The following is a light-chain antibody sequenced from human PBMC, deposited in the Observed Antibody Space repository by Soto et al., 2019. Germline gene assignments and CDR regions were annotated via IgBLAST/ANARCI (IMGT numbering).Light chain of an antibody. CDR1: QSINNY. Sequence: DIPMTQSPSSLSASVGDRVTITCRASQSINNYLNWYQQKPGKVPKLLIYAASSLQSGVPSRFSGSGYGTDFTLTISSLQPEDFASYYCQQSYSTPLVTFGQGTRLEIK. CDR3: QQSYSTPLVT. CDR2: AAS. J-gene: IGKJ5*01. V-gene: IGKV1-39*01.